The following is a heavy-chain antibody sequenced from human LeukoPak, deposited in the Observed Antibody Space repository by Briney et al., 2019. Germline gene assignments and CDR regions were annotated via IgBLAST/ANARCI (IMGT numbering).Heavy chain of an antibody. CDR2: ISAYNGNT. J-gene: IGHJ5*02. D-gene: IGHD3-3*01. Sequence: ASVKVSCKASGYTFTSYGISWVRQAPGQGLEWMGWISAYNGNTNYVQKLQGRVTMTTDTSTSTAYMELRSLRSDDTAVYYCARALPSRFLEWLLGAFDPWGQGTLVTVSS. V-gene: IGHV1-18*01. CDR1: GYTFTSYG. CDR3: ARALPSRFLEWLLGAFDP.